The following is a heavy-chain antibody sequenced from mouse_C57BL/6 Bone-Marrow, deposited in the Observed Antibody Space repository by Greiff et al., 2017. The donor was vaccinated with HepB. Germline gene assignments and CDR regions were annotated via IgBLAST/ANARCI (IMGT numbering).Heavy chain of an antibody. CDR1: GYTFTSYW. Sequence: VQLQQPGAELVRPGSSVKLSCKASGYTFTSYWMHWVKQRPIQGLEWIGNIDPSDSETHYNQKFKDKATLTVDKSSSTAYMQRSSLTSEDSAVYYGAREIITTVVATYGYFDVWGTGTTVTVSS. CDR3: AREIITTVVATYGYFDV. D-gene: IGHD1-1*01. CDR2: IDPSDSET. J-gene: IGHJ1*03. V-gene: IGHV1-52*01.